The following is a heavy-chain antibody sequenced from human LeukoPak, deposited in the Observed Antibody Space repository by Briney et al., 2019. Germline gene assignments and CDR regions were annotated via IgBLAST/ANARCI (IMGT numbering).Heavy chain of an antibody. V-gene: IGHV3-74*01. J-gene: IGHJ6*02. CDR1: GFTFSNYW. CDR2: IKGDGSST. Sequence: GGSLRLSCAASGFTFSNYWMHWVRQTPGEGLVCVSLIKGDGSSTTYADSVKGRFTISRDNAKNTVYLQMDSLRAEDTAVYYCARGNYHAMDVWGQGTTVTVSS. CDR3: ARGNYHAMDV.